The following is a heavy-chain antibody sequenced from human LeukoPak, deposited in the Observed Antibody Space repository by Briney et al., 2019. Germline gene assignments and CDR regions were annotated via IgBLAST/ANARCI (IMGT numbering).Heavy chain of an antibody. J-gene: IGHJ3*02. D-gene: IGHD3-10*01. CDR2: IGSKSGDT. V-gene: IGHV1-2*02. CDR1: GYTFTDYF. Sequence: GSVKVSCKASGYTFTDYFIHWVRQAPGQGLEWMGWIGSKSGDTSYSQKFQGRVTVTRDTSTSTVYMELSRLRSDDTAVYYCGINRPGKALDIWGQGTMVTVSS. CDR3: GINRPGKALDI.